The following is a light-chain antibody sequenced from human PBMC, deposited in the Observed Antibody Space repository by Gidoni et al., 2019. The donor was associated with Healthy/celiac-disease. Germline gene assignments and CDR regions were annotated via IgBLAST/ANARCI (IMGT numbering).Light chain of an antibody. V-gene: IGLV1-40*01. Sequence: QSVLTQPPSVSGAPGQRVTISCTGTSSNIGAGYDVHWYQQPPGTAPKLLIYGHSNRPSGVPDQFSGAKSGATASLAITGLQAEDEADYYCQSYDSSLSGYVVFGGGTKLTVL. J-gene: IGLJ2*01. CDR2: GHS. CDR3: QSYDSSLSGYVV. CDR1: SSNIGAGYD.